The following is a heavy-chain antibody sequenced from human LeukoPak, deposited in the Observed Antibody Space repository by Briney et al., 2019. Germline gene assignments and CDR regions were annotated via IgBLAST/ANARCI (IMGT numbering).Heavy chain of an antibody. CDR1: GASISSYY. Sequence: PSQTLSLTCTVSGASISSYYWSWIRQPPGLGLEWIGYIYYSGSTNYNPSLKSRLTMSVDASKNQFSLRLSSVTAADTAVYYCARASNDYNNYLYWFDPWGQGTLVTVSS. J-gene: IGHJ5*02. V-gene: IGHV4-59*01. CDR3: ARASNDYNNYLYWFDP. CDR2: IYYSGST. D-gene: IGHD4-11*01.